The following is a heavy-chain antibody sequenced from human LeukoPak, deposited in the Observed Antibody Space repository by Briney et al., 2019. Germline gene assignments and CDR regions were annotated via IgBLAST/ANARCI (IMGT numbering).Heavy chain of an antibody. CDR2: IYPGDSDT. Sequence: GESLKISCKGSGYSFTSYWIGWVRQVPGKGLEWMGIIYPGDSDTRYSPSFQGQVTISADKSISTAYLQWSSLKASDTAMYYCARRHYYGSGSSSAFDIWGQGTMVTVSS. J-gene: IGHJ3*02. D-gene: IGHD3-10*01. CDR1: GYSFTSYW. V-gene: IGHV5-51*01. CDR3: ARRHYYGSGSSSAFDI.